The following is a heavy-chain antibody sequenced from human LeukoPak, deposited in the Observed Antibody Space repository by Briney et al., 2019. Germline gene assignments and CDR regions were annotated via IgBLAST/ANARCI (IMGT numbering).Heavy chain of an antibody. Sequence: SETLSLTCTVSGCSISSYYWTWIRQPPGKGLEWIGYIYYSGSTNYNPSLKSRVTISVDTSKNQFSRKLSSVTAADTAVYYCARGLLNYYDRSAYYEGDAFDIWGQGTMVTVSS. CDR2: IYYSGST. D-gene: IGHD3-22*01. CDR3: ARGLLNYYDRSAYYEGDAFDI. CDR1: GCSISSYY. J-gene: IGHJ3*02. V-gene: IGHV4-59*01.